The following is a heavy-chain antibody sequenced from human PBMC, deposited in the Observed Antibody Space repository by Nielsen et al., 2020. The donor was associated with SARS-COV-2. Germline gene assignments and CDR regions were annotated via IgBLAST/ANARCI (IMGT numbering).Heavy chain of an antibody. J-gene: IGHJ6*02. CDR2: ISWNSGSI. CDR1: GFTFDDYA. V-gene: IGHV3-9*01. D-gene: IGHD3-10*01. CDR3: AKDGLWFGDPGDYYGMDV. Sequence: SLKISCAASGFTFDDYAMHWVRQAPGKGLEWVSGISWNSGSIGYADSVKGRFTISRDNAKNSLYLQMNSLRAEDTALHYCAKDGLWFGDPGDYYGMDVWGQGTTVTVSS.